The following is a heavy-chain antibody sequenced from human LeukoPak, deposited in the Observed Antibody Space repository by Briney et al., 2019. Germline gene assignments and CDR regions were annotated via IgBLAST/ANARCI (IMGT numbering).Heavy chain of an antibody. Sequence: GGSLRLSCAASGFTFSRYAMSWVRQAPGKGLEWVSVISGSGGSAYYADSVKGRFTISRDNSKNTLYLQMNSLRAEDTAVYYCAKDYLDIVVVPAALDAFDIWGQGTMVTVSS. CDR1: GFTFSRYA. CDR2: ISGSGGSA. CDR3: AKDYLDIVVVPAALDAFDI. J-gene: IGHJ3*02. D-gene: IGHD2-2*03. V-gene: IGHV3-23*01.